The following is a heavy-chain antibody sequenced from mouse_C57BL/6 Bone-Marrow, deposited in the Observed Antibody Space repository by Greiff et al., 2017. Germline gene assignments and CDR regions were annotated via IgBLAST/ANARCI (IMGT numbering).Heavy chain of an antibody. CDR1: GFTFSSYG. CDR3: ARTHSYGSSLAY. D-gene: IGHD1-1*01. J-gene: IGHJ3*01. V-gene: IGHV5-6*02. CDR2: ISSGGSYT. Sequence: EVKLVESGGDLVKPGGSLKLSCAASGFTFSSYGMSWVRQTPDKSLAWVATISSGGSYTYYSDSVKVRVTSSRDNAKNTLYLQMSSLKSEDTAMYYCARTHSYGSSLAYWGQGTLVTVSA.